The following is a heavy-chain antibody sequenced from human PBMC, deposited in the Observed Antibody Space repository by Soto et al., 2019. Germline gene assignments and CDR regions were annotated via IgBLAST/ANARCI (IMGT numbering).Heavy chain of an antibody. CDR2: IYHSGST. J-gene: IGHJ4*02. V-gene: IGHV4-30-2*01. CDR1: GGSFNSGGFS. CDR3: ARATRSTGSFLVDY. Sequence: QLQLQESGSGLVKPSQTLSLTCAVSGGSFNSGGFSWSWIRQPPGKGLEWIGYIYHSGSTYYNPSLKSRVAISVDRSKNQFSLELTSVTAADTAVYYCARATRSTGSFLVDYWGQGTLVTVSS. D-gene: IGHD1-26*01.